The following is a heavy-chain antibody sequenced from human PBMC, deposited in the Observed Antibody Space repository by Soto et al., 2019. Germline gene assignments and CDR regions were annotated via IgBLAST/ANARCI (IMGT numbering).Heavy chain of an antibody. CDR1: GFTFGADA. CDR3: TSGTLYDFWSSVKRDAFDI. CDR2: IRSKAYGGTT. V-gene: IGHV3-49*05. D-gene: IGHD3-3*01. J-gene: IGHJ3*02. Sequence: EVQLVESGGGLVKPGRSLRLSCTASGFTFGADAMSWLRQAPWKGLEWVGFIRSKAYGGTTEYAASVKGTFTISRDDSKSIAYLQMNRQKTDDTAVYYCTSGTLYDFWSSVKRDAFDIWGQGTMVTVSS.